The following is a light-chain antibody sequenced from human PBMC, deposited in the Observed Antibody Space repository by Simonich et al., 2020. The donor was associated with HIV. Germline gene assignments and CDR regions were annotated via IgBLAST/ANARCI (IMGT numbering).Light chain of an antibody. J-gene: IGKJ4*01. CDR2: WAS. CDR1: QSVLYSSNNKND. Sequence: DIVMTQSPDSLAVSLGERATINCKSTQSVLYSSNNKNDLAWYQQKPRQPPKLLIYWASTRDSGVPDRFSGRGSGTDFTLNISSLQAEDVAVYYCQQYYSTPLTFGGGTKVEIK. CDR3: QQYYSTPLT. V-gene: IGKV4-1*01.